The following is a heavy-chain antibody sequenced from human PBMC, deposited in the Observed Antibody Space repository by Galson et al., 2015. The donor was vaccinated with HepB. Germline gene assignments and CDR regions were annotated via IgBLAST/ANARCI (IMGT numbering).Heavy chain of an antibody. J-gene: IGHJ4*02. CDR1: GFTFSSYG. CDR2: ISYDGSNK. V-gene: IGHV3-30*18. CDR3: AKDGRVATIGTPFDY. D-gene: IGHD5-12*01. Sequence: SLRLSCAASGFTFSSYGMHWVRQAPGKGLEWVAVISYDGSNKYYADSVKGRFTISRDNSKNTLYLQMNSLRAEDTAVYYCAKDGRVATIGTPFDYWGQGTLVTVSS.